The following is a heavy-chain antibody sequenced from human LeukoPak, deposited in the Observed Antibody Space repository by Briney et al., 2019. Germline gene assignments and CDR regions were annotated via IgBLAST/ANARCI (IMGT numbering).Heavy chain of an antibody. CDR3: ARHLTGPFYHSRRSDAFDI. D-gene: IGHD3-22*01. V-gene: IGHV4-39*01. CDR2: IYYSGST. Sequence: SETLSLTCTVSGGSISSSSYYWGWIRQPPGKGLEWIGRIYYSGSTYYNPSLKSRVTISVDTSKNQFSLKLSSVTAADTAVYYCARHLTGPFYHSRRSDAFDIWGQGTMVTVSS. CDR1: GGSISSSSYY. J-gene: IGHJ3*02.